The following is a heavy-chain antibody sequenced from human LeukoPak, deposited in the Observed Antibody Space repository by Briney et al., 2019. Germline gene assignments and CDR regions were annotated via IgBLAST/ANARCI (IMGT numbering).Heavy chain of an antibody. D-gene: IGHD5-24*01. V-gene: IGHV1-8*01. J-gene: IGHJ1*01. CDR2: MNPNSGNT. CDR3: ARLSSFRDMGY. Sequence: GASVKVSCKASGYTFTSYYLHWVRQATGQGLEWMGWMNPNSGNTGYAQKFQGRVTMTRNTSISTAYMELSSLRSEDTAVYYCARLSSFRDMGYWGQGTLVTVSS. CDR1: GYTFTSYY.